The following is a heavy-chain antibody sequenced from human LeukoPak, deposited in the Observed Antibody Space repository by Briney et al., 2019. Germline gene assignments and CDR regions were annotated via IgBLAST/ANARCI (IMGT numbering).Heavy chain of an antibody. D-gene: IGHD1-26*01. Sequence: PSETLSLTCTVSGGSISRYYWSWIRQPPGKGLEWIGYIYYTGSAEYNPSLKSRVTMSVDTSKNQFSLKLSSVTAADTAVYYCARFVGAPIDYWGQGTLVTVSS. CDR2: IYYTGSA. CDR1: GGSISRYY. V-gene: IGHV4-59*08. CDR3: ARFVGAPIDY. J-gene: IGHJ4*02.